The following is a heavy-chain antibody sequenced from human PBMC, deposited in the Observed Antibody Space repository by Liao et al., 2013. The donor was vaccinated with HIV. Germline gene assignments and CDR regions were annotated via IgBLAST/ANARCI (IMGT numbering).Heavy chain of an antibody. CDR1: GGSISSYY. J-gene: IGHJ2*01. Sequence: QVQLQESGPGLVKPSETLSLTCTVSGGSISSYYWSWIRQPAGKGLEWIGYIYYSGSTYYNPSLKSRVTISVDTSNNQFSLKLSSVTAADTAVYYCARDLIPTVDTANWYFDLWGLEPWSPSPQ. CDR2: IYYSGST. V-gene: IGHV4-59*06. CDR3: ARDLIPTVDTANWYFDL. D-gene: IGHD5-18*01.